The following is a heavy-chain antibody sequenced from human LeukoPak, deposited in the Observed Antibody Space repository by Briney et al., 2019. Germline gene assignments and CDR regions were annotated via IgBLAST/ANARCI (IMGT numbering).Heavy chain of an antibody. J-gene: IGHJ4*02. D-gene: IGHD3-22*01. Sequence: PGGSLRLSCAASGFTVSNTYMSWVRQAPGKGLEWVSAISGSGGSTYYADSVKGRFTISRDNSKNTLYLQMNSLRAEDTAVYYCARDPTSSSHYYDSEGYWGQGTPVTVSS. CDR1: GFTVSNTY. CDR2: ISGSGGST. CDR3: ARDPTSSSHYYDSEGY. V-gene: IGHV3-23*01.